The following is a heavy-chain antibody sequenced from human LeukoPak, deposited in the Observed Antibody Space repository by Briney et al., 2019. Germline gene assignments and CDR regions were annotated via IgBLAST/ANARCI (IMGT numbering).Heavy chain of an antibody. D-gene: IGHD5-24*01. CDR1: GGSFRGYY. V-gene: IGHV4-34*01. J-gene: IGHJ4*02. Sequence: AETLSLTCAVYGGSFRGYYWSWIRQPPGKGLEWIGEINHSGSTNYNPSLKSRLTISVDTSKNHFSLKLSSVTAADTAVYYCARPTRMATIGFDYWGQGTLVTVSS. CDR3: ARPTRMATIGFDY. CDR2: INHSGST.